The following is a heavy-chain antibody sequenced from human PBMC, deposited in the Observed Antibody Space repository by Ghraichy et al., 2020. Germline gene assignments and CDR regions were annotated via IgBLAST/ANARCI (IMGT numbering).Heavy chain of an antibody. Sequence: GSLRLSCAASGFSFSTFYMNWVRQAPGKGPEWVSSISSSHYIYYADSVKGRFTISRDNAKNSLYLQMNSLRVEDTAVYYCARRMGTSGWYGYWGQGTLVTVSS. CDR3: ARRMGTSGWYGY. J-gene: IGHJ1*01. V-gene: IGHV3-69-1*01. D-gene: IGHD6-19*01. CDR2: ISSSHYI. CDR1: GFSFSTFY.